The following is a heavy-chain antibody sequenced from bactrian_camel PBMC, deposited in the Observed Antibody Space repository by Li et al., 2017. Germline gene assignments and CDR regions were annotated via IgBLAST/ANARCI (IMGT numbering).Heavy chain of an antibody. V-gene: IGHV3S6*01. J-gene: IGHJ4*01. Sequence: QVQLVESGGGLVQPGGSLRLSCAASGFTSGFTFSSYYMNWVRQAPGKGLEWVSGIYCGGGTGYYADSVKGRFIISRDNAKGTLYLQMNSLNTEDTAMYYCAAAAGLFGGTCLDVRSVDYWGQGTQVTVS. CDR1: GFTFSSYY. D-gene: IGHD7*01. CDR3: AAAAGLFGGTCLDVRSVDY. CDR2: IYCGGGTG.